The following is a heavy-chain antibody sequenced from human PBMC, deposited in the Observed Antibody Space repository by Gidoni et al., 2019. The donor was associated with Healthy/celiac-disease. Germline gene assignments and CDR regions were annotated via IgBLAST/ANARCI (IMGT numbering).Heavy chain of an antibody. Sequence: EVQLVQSGAEVKKPGESLKISCKGSGYSFTSYWIGWVRQMPGKGLEWMGIIYPGDSDTRYSPSSQGQVTISADKSISTAYLQWSSLKASDTAMYYCARRTPFLPYYYDSSGYYDYWGQGTLVTVSS. J-gene: IGHJ4*02. D-gene: IGHD3-22*01. V-gene: IGHV5-51*01. CDR3: ARRTPFLPYYYDSSGYYDY. CDR2: IYPGDSDT. CDR1: GYSFTSYW.